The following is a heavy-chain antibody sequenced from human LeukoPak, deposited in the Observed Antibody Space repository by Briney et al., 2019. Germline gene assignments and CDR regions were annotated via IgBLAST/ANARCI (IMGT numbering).Heavy chain of an antibody. Sequence: KISCKASGGTFSSYAISWVRQAPGQGLEWMGGIIPIFGIANYAQKFQGRVTITADESTSTAYMELSSLRSEDTAVYYCVAAAAAALFDYWGQGTLVTVSS. CDR1: GGTFSSYA. D-gene: IGHD6-13*01. CDR2: IIPIFGIA. V-gene: IGHV1-69*01. CDR3: VAAAAAALFDY. J-gene: IGHJ4*02.